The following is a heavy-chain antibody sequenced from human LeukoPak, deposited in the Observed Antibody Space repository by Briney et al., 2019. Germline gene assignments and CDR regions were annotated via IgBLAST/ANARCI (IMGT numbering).Heavy chain of an antibody. Sequence: GGSLRLSCAASGFTFSSYSMNWVRQAPGKGLEWVSSISSSSSYIYYADSVKGRFTISRDNAKNSLYLQMNSLRDEDTAVYYCARFASGSYYGLDYWGQGTLVTVSS. CDR1: GFTFSSYS. V-gene: IGHV3-21*01. CDR2: ISSSSSYI. CDR3: ARFASGSYYGLDY. D-gene: IGHD1-26*01. J-gene: IGHJ4*02.